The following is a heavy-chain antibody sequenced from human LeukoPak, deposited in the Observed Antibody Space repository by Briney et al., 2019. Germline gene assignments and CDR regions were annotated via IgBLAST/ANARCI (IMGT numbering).Heavy chain of an antibody. Sequence: GGSLRLSCVASGFTFSAYSMTWVRQAPGKGLDWVSSISVSGGGTYYADSVRGRFTISRDNSKNTLYLHMNSLRAEDTAVYYCVEDWRDESNCGGDCLQYWGQGTLVTVSS. CDR3: VEDWRDESNCGGDCLQY. D-gene: IGHD2-21*02. CDR1: GFTFSAYS. V-gene: IGHV3-23*01. J-gene: IGHJ4*02. CDR2: ISVSGGGT.